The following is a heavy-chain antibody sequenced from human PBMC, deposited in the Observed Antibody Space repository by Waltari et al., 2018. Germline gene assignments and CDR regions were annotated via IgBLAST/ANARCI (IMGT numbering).Heavy chain of an antibody. V-gene: IGHV4-38-2*01. CDR2: IYHSGST. CDR3: ASFSAVTKGIFDY. D-gene: IGHD4-17*01. J-gene: IGHJ4*02. Sequence: QVQLQESGPGLVKPSETLSLTCAVSGYSISSGYYWGWIRQPPGKGLEWIGSIYHSGSTYYNPSLKSRVTISVDTSKNQFSLKLSSVTAADTAVYYCASFSAVTKGIFDYWGQGTLVTVSS. CDR1: GYSISSGYY.